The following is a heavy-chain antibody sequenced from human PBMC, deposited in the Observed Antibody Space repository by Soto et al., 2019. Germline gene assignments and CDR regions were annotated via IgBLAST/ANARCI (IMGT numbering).Heavy chain of an antibody. CDR2: IWWHGRDI. CDR1: VFSFSYYV. J-gene: IGHJ4*02. Sequence: PGGSLRLSCAASVFSFSYYVMHWVRQPPGKGLEWVAVIWWHGRDIFYEGSVKGRFTISRDNSKNTLYLQMNSLRVEDTAVYYCARDQGGQSGKFIFANWGQGTLVTVSS. CDR3: ARDQGGQSGKFIFAN. D-gene: IGHD1-26*01. V-gene: IGHV3-33*01.